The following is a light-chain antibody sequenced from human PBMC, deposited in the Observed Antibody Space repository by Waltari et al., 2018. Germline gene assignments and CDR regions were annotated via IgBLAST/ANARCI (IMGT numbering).Light chain of an antibody. Sequence: QSALTQPASVSGSPGQSITISCTGTSSDVGGYNYVSWYQQHPGKAPKLMIYEVSNRPSGVSNRFSGSKSGNTASLTISVLQAEDEADYYCSSYTSSSIWVFGGGTKLTVL. J-gene: IGLJ3*02. CDR3: SSYTSSSIWV. V-gene: IGLV2-14*01. CDR1: SSDVGGYNY. CDR2: EVS.